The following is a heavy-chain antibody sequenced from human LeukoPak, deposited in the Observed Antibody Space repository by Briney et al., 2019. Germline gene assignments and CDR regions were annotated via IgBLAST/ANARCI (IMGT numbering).Heavy chain of an antibody. CDR3: ARGTSTVTTTIDH. J-gene: IGHJ4*02. D-gene: IGHD4-17*01. CDR1: GGSISSYY. V-gene: IGHV4-59*01. Sequence: SETLSLTCTVSGGSISSYYWSWIRQPPGKGLEWIGYIYYSGSTNYNPSLKSRVTISVDTSKNQFSLKLSSVTAADTAVYYCARGTSTVTTTIDHWGQGTLVTVSS. CDR2: IYYSGST.